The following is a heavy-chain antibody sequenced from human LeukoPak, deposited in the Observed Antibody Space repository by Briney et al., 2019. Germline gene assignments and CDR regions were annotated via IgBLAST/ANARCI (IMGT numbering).Heavy chain of an antibody. D-gene: IGHD3-22*01. CDR2: INHSGST. J-gene: IGHJ4*02. V-gene: IGHV4-34*01. CDR1: GGSFSGYY. Sequence: SETLSLTCAVYGGSFSGYYWSWIRQPPGKGLEWIGEINHSGSTNYNPPLKSRVTISVDTSKNQFSLKLSSVTAADTAVYYCARGFALIYYYESSGYPAPFDYWGQGTLVTVSS. CDR3: ARGFALIYYYESSGYPAPFDY.